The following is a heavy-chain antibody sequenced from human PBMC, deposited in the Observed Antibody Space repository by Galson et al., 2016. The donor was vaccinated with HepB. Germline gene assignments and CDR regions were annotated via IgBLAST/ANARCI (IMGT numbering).Heavy chain of an antibody. D-gene: IGHD2-21*01. CDR2: IYYSGTT. CDR3: ARVAGVDYYHYYMDV. J-gene: IGHJ6*03. Sequence: TLSLTCTVSGGSISSGGYYWSWIRQHPGKGLEWIGYIYYSGTTYHNPSLKSRVTISVDTSKNHFSLKPSSVTAADTAVYYCARVAGVDYYHYYMDVWGKGTTVTVSS. CDR1: GGSISSGGYY. V-gene: IGHV4-31*03.